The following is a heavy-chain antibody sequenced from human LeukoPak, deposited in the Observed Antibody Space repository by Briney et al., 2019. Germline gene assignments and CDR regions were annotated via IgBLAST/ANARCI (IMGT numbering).Heavy chain of an antibody. J-gene: IGHJ6*03. CDR1: GGSISSSNW. V-gene: IGHV4-4*02. CDR2: IYHSGST. Sequence: PSETLSLTCTVSGGSISSSNWWSWVRQPPGKGLEWIGEIYHSGSTNYNPSLKSRVTISVDKSKNQFSLKLSSVTAADTAVYYCARDDTYYYYYMDVWGKGTTVTVSS. CDR3: ARDDTYYYYYMDV.